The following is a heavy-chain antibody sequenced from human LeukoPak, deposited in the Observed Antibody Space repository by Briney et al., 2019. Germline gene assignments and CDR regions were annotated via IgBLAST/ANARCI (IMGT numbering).Heavy chain of an antibody. V-gene: IGHV3-21*01. CDR3: ASFRSAYSSGWVDY. Sequence: GGSLRLSCAASGFTFSSYSMNWVRQAPGKGLEWVSSISSSSSYIYYADSVKGRFTISRDNSKNTLYLQMNSLRAEDTAVYYCASFRSAYSSGWVDYWGQGTLVTVSS. CDR1: GFTFSSYS. D-gene: IGHD6-19*01. J-gene: IGHJ4*02. CDR2: ISSSSSYI.